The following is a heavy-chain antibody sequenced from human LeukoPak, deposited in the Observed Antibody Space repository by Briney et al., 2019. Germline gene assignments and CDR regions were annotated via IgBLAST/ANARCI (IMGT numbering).Heavy chain of an antibody. D-gene: IGHD6-13*01. CDR1: GGSISSGSYY. CDR3: ARGESSWYRDY. V-gene: IGHV4-61*02. CDR2: IYTSGST. Sequence: SETLSLTCTVYGGSISSGSYYWSWIRPPAGKGLEWIGRIYTSGSTNYNPSLKSRVTISVDTYKNQFSLKLSSVTDENTAVYYCARGESSWYRDYWGQETLVTVS. J-gene: IGHJ4*02.